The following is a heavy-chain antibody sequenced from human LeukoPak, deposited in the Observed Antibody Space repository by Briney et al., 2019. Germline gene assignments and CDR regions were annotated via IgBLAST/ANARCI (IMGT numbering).Heavy chain of an antibody. J-gene: IGHJ4*02. Sequence: GGSLRLSCAASGFTFSSYAMSWVRQAPGKGLEWVSAISGSGGSTYYADSVKGRFTISRDNSKNTLYLQMNSLRAEDTAVYYCAAPLSYYYDSSGYYWDYWGQGTLVTVSS. CDR3: AAPLSYYYDSSGYYWDY. CDR2: ISGSGGST. CDR1: GFTFSSYA. D-gene: IGHD3-22*01. V-gene: IGHV3-23*01.